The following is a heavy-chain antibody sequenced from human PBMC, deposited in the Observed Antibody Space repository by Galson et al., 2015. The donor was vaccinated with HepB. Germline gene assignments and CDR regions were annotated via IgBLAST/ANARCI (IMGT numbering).Heavy chain of an antibody. D-gene: IGHD2-2*01. CDR3: TTVHCSSTSCYSRSRDFDL. V-gene: IGHV3-15*07. Sequence: SLRLSCAASGFTFSNAWMNWVRQAPGKGLEWVGRIKSKTDGGTTDYAAPVKGRLTISRDDSKNTLYLQMNSLKTEDTAVYYCTTVHCSSTSCYSRSRDFDLWGRGTLVTVSS. CDR2: IKSKTDGGTT. J-gene: IGHJ2*01. CDR1: GFTFSNAW.